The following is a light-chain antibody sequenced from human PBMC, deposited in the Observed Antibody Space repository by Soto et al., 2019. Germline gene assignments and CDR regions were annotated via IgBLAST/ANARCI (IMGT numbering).Light chain of an antibody. CDR3: QQYNSYSWT. J-gene: IGKJ1*01. CDR1: QSIGSW. CDR2: DAS. Sequence: DIQMTQSPSTLSASVGDRVTITCRASQSIGSWLAWYQQKPGKVPNLLIYDASSLESGVPSRFGGSGSGTELTLTISSLQPDDFAIYDGQQYNSYSWTFGQGTKVDIK. V-gene: IGKV1-5*01.